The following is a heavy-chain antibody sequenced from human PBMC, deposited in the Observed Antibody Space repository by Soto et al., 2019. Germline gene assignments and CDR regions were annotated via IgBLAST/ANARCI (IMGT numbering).Heavy chain of an antibody. CDR2: TYYRSKWYN. V-gene: IGHV6-1*01. D-gene: IGHD3-22*01. Sequence: PWHTHSLTCAISEDRVSSNSAALNCIRQSPSRGLEWLGRTYYRSKWYNDYAVSVKSRITINPDTSKNQFSLQLNSVTPEDTAVYYGARMNGKITTSWKTGMSGWGKG. CDR1: EDRVSSNSAA. CDR3: ARMNGKITTSWKTGMSG. J-gene: IGHJ6*04.